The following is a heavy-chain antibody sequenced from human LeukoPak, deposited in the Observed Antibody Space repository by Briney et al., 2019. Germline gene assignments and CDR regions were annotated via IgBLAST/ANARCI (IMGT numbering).Heavy chain of an antibody. V-gene: IGHV4-61*08. CDR2: INYSGGT. J-gene: IGHJ6*02. CDR1: SDSISSGGYY. CDR3: ARYYYDSSGYSHGMDV. Sequence: SETLSLTCTVSSDSISSGGYYWSWIRQPPGKGLEWIGHINYSGGTKYNPSLKSRVTISVDTPMNQFSLKLSSVTAADTAVYYCARYYYDSSGYSHGMDVWGQGTTVTVSS. D-gene: IGHD3-22*01.